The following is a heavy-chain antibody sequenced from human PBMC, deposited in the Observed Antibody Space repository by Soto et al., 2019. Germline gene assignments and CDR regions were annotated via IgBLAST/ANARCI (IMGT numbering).Heavy chain of an antibody. J-gene: IGHJ4*02. CDR2: INHSGST. CDR1: GGSFSGYY. CDR3: ARSSLRGYSYGPYYFDY. Sequence: SETLSLTCAVYGGSFSGYYWSWIRQPPGKGLEWIGEINHSGSTNYNPSLKSRVTISVDTSKNQFSLKLSSVTAADTAVYYCARSSLRGYSYGPYYFDYWGQGTLVT. D-gene: IGHD5-18*01. V-gene: IGHV4-34*01.